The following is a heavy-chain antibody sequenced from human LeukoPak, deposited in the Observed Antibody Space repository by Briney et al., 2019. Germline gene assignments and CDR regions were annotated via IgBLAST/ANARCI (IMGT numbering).Heavy chain of an antibody. J-gene: IGHJ4*02. D-gene: IGHD3-3*01. CDR2: IYYSGST. Sequence: SETLSLTCTVPGGSISSYYWSWIRQPPGKRLKWIGHIYYSGSTNYNPSLKSRVTISVDTSKNQFSLKLSSVTAADAAVYYCASRSSIWSGYQDTLYYFDSWGQGTLVTVSS. V-gene: IGHV4-59*01. CDR1: GGSISSYY. CDR3: ASRSSIWSGYQDTLYYFDS.